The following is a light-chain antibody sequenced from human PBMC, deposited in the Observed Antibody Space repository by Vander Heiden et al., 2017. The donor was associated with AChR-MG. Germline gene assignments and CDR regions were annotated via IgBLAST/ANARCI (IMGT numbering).Light chain of an antibody. Sequence: DIVMTQSPLSLPVTPGEPASISCRSSQSLLHSNGYTFLDWYLQKPGQSPQLLIYLASNRPSGVPDRFSGSGSGTDFTLKISRVETEDVGVYYCMQGLQTPYTFGQGTKLEIK. CDR3: MQGLQTPYT. V-gene: IGKV2-28*01. CDR2: LAS. J-gene: IGKJ2*01. CDR1: QSLLHSNGYTF.